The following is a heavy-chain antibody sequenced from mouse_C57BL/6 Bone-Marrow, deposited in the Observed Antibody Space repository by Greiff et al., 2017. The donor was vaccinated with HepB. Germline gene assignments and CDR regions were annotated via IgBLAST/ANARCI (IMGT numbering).Heavy chain of an antibody. CDR1: GYAFSSYW. CDR2: IYPGDGDT. V-gene: IGHV1-80*01. Sequence: VQLQQSGAELVKPGASVKISCKASGYAFSSYWMNWVKQRPGKGLEWIGQIYPGDGDTNYNGKFKGKATLTADKSSSTAYMQLSSLTSEDSAVYFCARTLLIYYGNLGWYFDVWGTGTTVTVSS. CDR3: ARTLLIYYGNLGWYFDV. J-gene: IGHJ1*03. D-gene: IGHD2-1*01.